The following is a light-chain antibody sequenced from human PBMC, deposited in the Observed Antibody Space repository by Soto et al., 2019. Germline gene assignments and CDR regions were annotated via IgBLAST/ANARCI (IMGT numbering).Light chain of an antibody. CDR3: QQYGSSSWT. J-gene: IGKJ1*01. CDR2: GTS. CDR1: QSVSSSY. V-gene: IGKV3-20*01. Sequence: ENVFTQSPGTLSLSPGGRATPSCRARQSVSSSYLAWYQQKPGQAPRLLIYGTSSRATAIPDRFSGSGSGTDFTLTISRLEHEDFAVYYCQQYGSSSWTFGQGTKVDIK.